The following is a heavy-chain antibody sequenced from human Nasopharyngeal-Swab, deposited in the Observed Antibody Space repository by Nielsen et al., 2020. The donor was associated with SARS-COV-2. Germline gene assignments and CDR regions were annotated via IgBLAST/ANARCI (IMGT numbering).Heavy chain of an antibody. J-gene: IGHJ4*02. Sequence: WVGQAPGQGLEWMGWINTNTGNPTYAQGFTGRFVFSLDTSVSTAYLQISSLKAEDTAVYYCARSYYDSSGYHGSTDFDYWGQGTLVTVSS. CDR3: ARSYYDSSGYHGSTDFDY. CDR2: INTNTGNP. D-gene: IGHD3-22*01. V-gene: IGHV7-4-1*02.